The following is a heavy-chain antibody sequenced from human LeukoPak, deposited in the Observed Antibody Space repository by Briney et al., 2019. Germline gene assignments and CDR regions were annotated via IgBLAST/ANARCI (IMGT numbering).Heavy chain of an antibody. CDR2: INPNSGGT. J-gene: IGHJ4*02. V-gene: IGHV1-2*02. D-gene: IGHD3-22*01. Sequence: ASVKVSCKASGYTFTGYYVHWVRQAPGRGLEWMGWINPNSGGTNYAQKFQGRVTMTRDTSISTAYMELSRLRSDDTAVYYCARFLERDYDRNDYWGQGTLVTVSS. CDR3: ARFLERDYDRNDY. CDR1: GYTFTGYY.